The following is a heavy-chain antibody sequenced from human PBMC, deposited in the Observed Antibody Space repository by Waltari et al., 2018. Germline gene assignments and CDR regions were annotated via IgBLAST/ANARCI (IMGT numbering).Heavy chain of an antibody. D-gene: IGHD6-13*01. CDR2: IYHRGTT. V-gene: IGHV4-39*07. CDR1: GVSISTALYY. J-gene: IGHJ4*02. CDR3: ARDRSWYEVFVY. Sequence: LRLQESGPGLVKSSETLSLTCTVSGVSISTALYYWGWIRQSPGRGLEWIGSIYHRGTTYYNPSLQSRVTISVDTSKNQFSLKLTSVTSADTAVYYCARDRSWYEVFVYWGQGTLVTVSS.